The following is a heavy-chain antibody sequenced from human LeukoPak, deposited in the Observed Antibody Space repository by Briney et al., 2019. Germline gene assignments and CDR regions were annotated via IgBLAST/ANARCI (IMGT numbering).Heavy chain of an antibody. J-gene: IGHJ4*02. CDR2: VFYSGPT. Sequence: PLETLSLTCTVSGDSIDSYYWSWIRQPPGEGLQWIGYVFYSGPTNYDASLKSRVAISVDRSKNQFSLKLTSVSAADTAVYYCARRSARYFDSWGQGTPVTVSS. CDR1: GDSIDSYY. V-gene: IGHV4-59*01. CDR3: ARRSARYFDS.